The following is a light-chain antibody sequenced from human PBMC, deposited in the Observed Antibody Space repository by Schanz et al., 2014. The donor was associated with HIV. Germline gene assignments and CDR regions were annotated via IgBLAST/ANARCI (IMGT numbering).Light chain of an antibody. CDR2: GAS. CDR1: QSVSGN. J-gene: IGKJ1*01. V-gene: IGKV3-11*01. Sequence: EIVLTQSPGILSLSPGERATLSCGASQSVSGNLAWYQQKPGQAPRLLIYGASTRATTFPARFSGSGSGTDFTLTISSLQPDDFAVYFCQQRSGWPPTWSFGQGTKVELK. CDR3: QQRSGWPPTWS.